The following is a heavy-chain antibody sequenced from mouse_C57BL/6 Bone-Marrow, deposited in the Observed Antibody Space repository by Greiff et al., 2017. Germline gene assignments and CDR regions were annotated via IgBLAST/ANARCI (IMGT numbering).Heavy chain of an antibody. CDR3: TPYCCSRGY. Sequence: EVKLQESGAELVRPGASVKLSCTASGFNIKDDYMNWVKQRPEKGLEWIGWIDPENGDTEYASKFQGKATITADTSSNPAYLQLSSLTSEDTAVYYCTPYCCSRGYWGQGTTLTVSS. D-gene: IGHD1-1*01. V-gene: IGHV14-4*01. CDR2: IDPENGDT. CDR1: GFNIKDDY. J-gene: IGHJ2*01.